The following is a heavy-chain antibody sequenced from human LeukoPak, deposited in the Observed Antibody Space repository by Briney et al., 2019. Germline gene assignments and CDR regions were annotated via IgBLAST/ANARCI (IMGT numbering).Heavy chain of an antibody. CDR1: GGSISSGSYY. CDR2: IYTSGST. CDR3: ARGWGDWFDP. D-gene: IGHD3-16*01. Sequence: SETLSLTCTVSGGSISSGSYYWSWIRQPAGKGLEWIGRIYTSGSTNYNPSLKSRVTISVDTSKNQFSLKLSSVTAADTAVYYCARGWGDWFDPWGQGTLVTVSS. J-gene: IGHJ5*02. V-gene: IGHV4-61*02.